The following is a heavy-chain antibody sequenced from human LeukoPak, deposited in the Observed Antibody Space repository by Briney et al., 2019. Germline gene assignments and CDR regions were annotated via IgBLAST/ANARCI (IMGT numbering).Heavy chain of an antibody. J-gene: IGHJ4*02. CDR1: SGSINNYF. CDR2: IYYSGNT. CDR3: ARINWNYFDY. Sequence: PSETLSLTCTVSSGSINNYFWSWIRQPPGKGLEWIGYIYYSGNTNYNPSLKSRLTMSADRSRNQFSLELTSVTAADTAVYYCARINWNYFDYWGQGILVTVSS. V-gene: IGHV4-59*08. D-gene: IGHD1-20*01.